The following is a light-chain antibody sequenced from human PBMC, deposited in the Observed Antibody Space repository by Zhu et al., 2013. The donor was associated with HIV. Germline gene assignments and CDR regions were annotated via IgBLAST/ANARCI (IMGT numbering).Light chain of an antibody. CDR2: GAS. J-gene: IGKJ4*01. V-gene: IGKV3-15*01. CDR3: QQYENWPPVKNT. CDR1: HSVDTK. Sequence: EIVLTQSPVTLSASPGERVTLSCRASHSVDTKLAWYQQKPGQGPRLLIYGASTRATGIPARFSGSGSGTEFTLTIDSLKSEDIAIYYCQQYENWPPVKNTFGGGTEGGDQ.